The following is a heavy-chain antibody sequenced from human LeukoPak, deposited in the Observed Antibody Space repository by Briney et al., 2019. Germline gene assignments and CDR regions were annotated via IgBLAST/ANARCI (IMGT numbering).Heavy chain of an antibody. CDR3: ARDLFGAYCGGTCPTPDY. CDR2: IRYGGSNK. Sequence: GGSLRLSCAASGFTFSSYGMHWVRQAPGKGLEWVAFIRYGGSNKYYADSVKGRFTVSRDNAKNTLYLQMNSLRVEDTAVYYCARDLFGAYCGGTCPTPDYWGQGTLVSVSS. J-gene: IGHJ4*02. CDR1: GFTFSSYG. V-gene: IGHV3-30*02. D-gene: IGHD2-21*01.